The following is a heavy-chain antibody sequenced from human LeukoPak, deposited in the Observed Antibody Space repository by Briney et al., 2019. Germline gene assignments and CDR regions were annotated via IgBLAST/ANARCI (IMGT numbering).Heavy chain of an antibody. CDR1: GYTFTSYG. Sequence: ASVKVSCKASGYTFTSYGISWVRQAPGQGLEWMGWISAHNGNTNYAQKLQGRVTMTTDTSTSTAYMELRSLRSDDTAVYYCARVGYYGSGSLIYNWFDPWGQGTLVTVSS. D-gene: IGHD3-10*01. J-gene: IGHJ5*02. CDR2: ISAHNGNT. V-gene: IGHV1-18*01. CDR3: ARVGYYGSGSLIYNWFDP.